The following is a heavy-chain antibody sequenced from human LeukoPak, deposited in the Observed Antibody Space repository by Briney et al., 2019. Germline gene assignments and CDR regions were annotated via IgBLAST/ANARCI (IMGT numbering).Heavy chain of an antibody. CDR3: ARAPYDFWSGYYGGLYFDY. D-gene: IGHD3-3*01. CDR1: GGSISSSTYY. Sequence: TSETLSLTCIVSGGSISSSTYYWGWVRQPPGKGLEWIGSIFYSGSTYSNPSLKSRVTISVDTSKNQFSLKLSSVTAADTAVYYCARAPYDFWSGYYGGLYFDYWGQGTLVTVSS. V-gene: IGHV4-39*07. CDR2: IFYSGST. J-gene: IGHJ4*02.